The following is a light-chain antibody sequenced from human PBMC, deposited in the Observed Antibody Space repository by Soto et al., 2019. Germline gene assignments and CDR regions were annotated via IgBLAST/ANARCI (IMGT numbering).Light chain of an antibody. CDR3: SSYTRSTTEV. CDR2: DVS. Sequence: QSALTQPASVSGSPGQSITISCTGTSSDVGGYNYVSWYQHHPGKAPKLMIYDVSSRPSGVSYRFSGSKSGNTASLTISGLQAEDGADYYCSSYTRSTTEVFGTGTKVTVL. CDR1: SSDVGGYNY. J-gene: IGLJ1*01. V-gene: IGLV2-14*03.